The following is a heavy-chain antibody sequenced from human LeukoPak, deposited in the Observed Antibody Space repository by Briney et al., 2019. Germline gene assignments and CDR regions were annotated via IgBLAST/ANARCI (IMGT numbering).Heavy chain of an antibody. D-gene: IGHD5-12*01. CDR3: ARGGYSGYDYGEVDY. V-gene: IGHV3-21*01. CDR1: GFTFSSYS. J-gene: IGHJ4*02. Sequence: GGSLRLSCAASGFTFSSYSMNWVRQAPGKGLEWVSSISSSSSYIYYADSVKGRFTISRDNAKNSLYLQMNSLRAEDTAVYYCARGGYSGYDYGEVDYWGQGTLVTVSS. CDR2: ISSSSSYI.